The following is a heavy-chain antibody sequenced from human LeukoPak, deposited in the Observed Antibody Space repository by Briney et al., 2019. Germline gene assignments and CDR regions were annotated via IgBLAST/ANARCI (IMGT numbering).Heavy chain of an antibody. J-gene: IGHJ5*02. V-gene: IGHV3-21*04. Sequence: GGSLRLSCAASGFTFSSYSMNWVRQAPGKGLEWVSSISSSSSYIYYADSVKGRFTISRDNAENSLYLQMNSLRAEDTALYYCAKDVAAPRGNWFDPWGQGTLVTVSS. CDR2: ISSSSSYI. D-gene: IGHD6-25*01. CDR1: GFTFSSYS. CDR3: AKDVAAPRGNWFDP.